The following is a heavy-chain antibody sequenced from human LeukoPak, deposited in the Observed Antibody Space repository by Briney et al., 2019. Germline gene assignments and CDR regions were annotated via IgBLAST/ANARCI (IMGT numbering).Heavy chain of an antibody. CDR3: ARGPYDFWSGYPPWAFDI. CDR2: ISAYNGNT. Sequence: ASVKVSCKASGYTFTNYGISWVRQAPGQGLEWMGWISAYNGNTDYAQKLQGRVTMTTDTSTSTAYMELRSLRSDDTAVYYCARGPYDFWSGYPPWAFDIWGQGTMVTVSS. CDR1: GYTFTNYG. J-gene: IGHJ3*02. V-gene: IGHV1-18*01. D-gene: IGHD3-3*01.